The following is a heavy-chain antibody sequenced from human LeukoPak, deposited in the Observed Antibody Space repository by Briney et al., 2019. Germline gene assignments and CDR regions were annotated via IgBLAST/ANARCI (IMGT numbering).Heavy chain of an antibody. CDR3: ARTTVVTLGYGY. CDR1: GGSISSGDYY. V-gene: IGHV4-30-4*08. J-gene: IGHJ4*02. CDR2: IYYSGST. Sequence: SETLSLTCTVSGGSISSGDYYWSWIRQPPGKGLEWIGYIYYSGSTYYNPSLKSRVTISVDTSKNQFSLKLSSVTAADTAVYYCARTTVVTLGYGYWGQGTLVTVPS. D-gene: IGHD4-23*01.